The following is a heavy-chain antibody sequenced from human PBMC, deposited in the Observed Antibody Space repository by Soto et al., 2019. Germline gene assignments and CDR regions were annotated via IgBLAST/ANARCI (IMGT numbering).Heavy chain of an antibody. D-gene: IGHD6-6*01. CDR1: GYTFTSYY. J-gene: IGHJ5*01. Sequence: GASVKVSCKASGYTFTSYYMHWVRQAPGQGLEWMGRINPSGGNTSYEQKFQGRVTMTTDTSTSTAYMELRSLRSDDTAVYYCARLEYSSSSVWFDSWGQGTLVTVSS. CDR3: ARLEYSSSSVWFDS. V-gene: IGHV1-46*01. CDR2: INPSGGNT.